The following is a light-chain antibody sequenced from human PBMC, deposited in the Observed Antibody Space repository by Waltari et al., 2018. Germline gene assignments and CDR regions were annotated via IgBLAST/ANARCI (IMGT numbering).Light chain of an antibody. CDR3: QQYDVLQYT. Sequence: DIQMTQSPSSLSASVGDRVPITCQASQDITNCLNCYQQKPGQAPKLLIYDASNLKKGVPSRFSVRGFGTDFTFTISSLQPEDVATYYCQQYDVLQYTFGPGTKVNLK. CDR2: DAS. V-gene: IGKV1-33*01. CDR1: QDITNC. J-gene: IGKJ3*01.